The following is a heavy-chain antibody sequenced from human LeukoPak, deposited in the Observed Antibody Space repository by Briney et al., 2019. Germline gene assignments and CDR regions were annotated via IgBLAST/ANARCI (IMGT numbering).Heavy chain of an antibody. CDR1: GFTFSSYE. D-gene: IGHD3-22*01. V-gene: IGHV3-21*01. J-gene: IGHJ3*02. Sequence: GGSLRLSCAASGFTFSSYEMNWVRQAPGKGLEWVSSISSSSSYIYYADSVKGRFTISRDNAKNSLYLQMNSLRAEDTAVYYCAREKRRLYYYDSSGYNSDDAFDIWGQGTMVTVSS. CDR2: ISSSSSYI. CDR3: AREKRRLYYYDSSGYNSDDAFDI.